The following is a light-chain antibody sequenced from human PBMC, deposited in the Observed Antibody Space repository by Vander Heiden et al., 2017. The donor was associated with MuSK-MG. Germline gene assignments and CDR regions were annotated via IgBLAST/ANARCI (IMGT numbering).Light chain of an antibody. V-gene: IGKV1-33*01. J-gene: IGKJ2*01. Sequence: DIQVTQSPSSLSASVGDRVTITCQASQDIKNSLHWYQQKPGKAPNLLIYDASILERGVPSRFSGSGSGTAFTFTISSLQPEDFATYYCQQYDGLLYTFGQGTNLDIK. CDR1: QDIKNS. CDR2: DAS. CDR3: QQYDGLLYT.